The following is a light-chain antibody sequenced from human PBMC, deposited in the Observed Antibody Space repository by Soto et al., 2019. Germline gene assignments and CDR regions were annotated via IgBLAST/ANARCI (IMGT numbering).Light chain of an antibody. V-gene: IGLV2-14*01. CDR2: DVT. CDR1: SSDIGDYDY. Sequence: QSVLTQPASVSGSPGQSITISCTGTSSDIGDYDYVSWYQHLPGKAPKLLIFDVTHRPSGVSDRFSGSKSGNTASLTISGVRPEDEADYYCCSYTDIDIDVVFGGGTKLTVL. CDR3: CSYTDIDIDVV. J-gene: IGLJ2*01.